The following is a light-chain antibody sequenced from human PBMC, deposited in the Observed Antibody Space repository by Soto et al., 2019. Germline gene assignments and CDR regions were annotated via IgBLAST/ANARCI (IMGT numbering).Light chain of an antibody. V-gene: IGKV3-20*01. CDR3: QQYNNWPPIT. CDR1: QTVRNNY. J-gene: IGKJ5*01. CDR2: DAS. Sequence: EFVLTQSPGTLSLSPGERATLSCRASQTVRNNYLAWYQQKPGQAPRLLIYDASSRATGIPDRFSGGGSGTEFTLTISSLQSEDFAVYFCQQYNNWPPITFGQGTRPEI.